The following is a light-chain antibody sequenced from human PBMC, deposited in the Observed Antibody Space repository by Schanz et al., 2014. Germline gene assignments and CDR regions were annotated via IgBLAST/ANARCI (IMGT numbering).Light chain of an antibody. V-gene: IGLV2-14*01. CDR3: QSYDSSLSGV. CDR1: SSDVGAYNY. J-gene: IGLJ3*02. Sequence: QSALTQPASVSGSPGQSITISCTGTSSDVGAYNYVSWYQQHPGKAPKLMIYDVSNRPSGVANRFSGSKSGNTASLTISGVQAEDEADYHCQSYDSSLSGVFGGGTKLTVL. CDR2: DVS.